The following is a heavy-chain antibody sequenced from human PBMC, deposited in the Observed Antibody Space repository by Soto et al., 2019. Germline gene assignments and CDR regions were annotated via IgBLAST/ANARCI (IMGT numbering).Heavy chain of an antibody. J-gene: IGHJ4*02. V-gene: IGHV4-34*01. CDR1: GGSFSGYY. Sequence: SETLSLTCAVYGGSFSGYYWSWIRQPPGKGLEWIGEINHSGSTNYNPSLKSRVTISVDTSKNQFSLKLSSVTAADTAVYYCVGSYSGYDYYLDYWGQGTLVTV. CDR3: VGSYSGYDYYLDY. D-gene: IGHD5-12*01. CDR2: INHSGST.